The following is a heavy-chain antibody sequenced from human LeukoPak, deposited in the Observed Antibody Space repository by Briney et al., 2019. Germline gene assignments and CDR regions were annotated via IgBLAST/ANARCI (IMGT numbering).Heavy chain of an antibody. CDR2: INRSGCT. D-gene: IGHD3-10*01. Sequence: SETLSLTCAVYGGSFSGYYWSWIRQPPGKGLEWIGEINRSGCTNYNPSLKSRVTISVDTSKNQFSLKLSSVTAADTAVYYCARDQTMVRGVTYFDYWGQGTLVTVSS. J-gene: IGHJ4*02. CDR3: ARDQTMVRGVTYFDY. V-gene: IGHV4-34*01. CDR1: GGSFSGYY.